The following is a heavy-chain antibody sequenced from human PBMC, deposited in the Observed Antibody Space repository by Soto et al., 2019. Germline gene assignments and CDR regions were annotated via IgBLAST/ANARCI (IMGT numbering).Heavy chain of an antibody. CDR3: AHSHTVNWYGAFDS. CDR2: IYWGDDK. J-gene: IGHJ4*02. Sequence: QITLKESGPTLVKPTQTLTLTCTFSGFSIDITGVGVGWIRQPPGQALQWLALIYWGDDKRYSPSLKSRLTITKDTSKNQVVLTMTNMDPVDTATYYCAHSHTVNWYGAFDSWGQGTLVTVSS. D-gene: IGHD1-1*01. CDR1: GFSIDITGVG. V-gene: IGHV2-5*02.